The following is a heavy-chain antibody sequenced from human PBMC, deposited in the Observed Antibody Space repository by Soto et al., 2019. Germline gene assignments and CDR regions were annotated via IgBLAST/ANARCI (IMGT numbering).Heavy chain of an antibody. J-gene: IGHJ6*02. D-gene: IGHD6-19*01. CDR3: ARAPYSSGWYDYYYGMDV. V-gene: IGHV3-11*01. CDR2: ITSGSTI. Sequence: QVQLVESGGGLVKPGGSLRFSCAASGFTFSDYYMSWIRQAPGKGLEWVSYITSGSTIYYADSVKGRFTISRDNAKNSLYLQMNSLRAEDTAVYYCARAPYSSGWYDYYYGMDVWGQGTTVTVSS. CDR1: GFTFSDYY.